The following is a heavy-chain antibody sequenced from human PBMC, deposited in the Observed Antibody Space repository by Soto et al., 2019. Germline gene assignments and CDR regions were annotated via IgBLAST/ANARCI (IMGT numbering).Heavy chain of an antibody. CDR1: GGSFSGYY. J-gene: IGHJ6*03. CDR2: INHSGST. V-gene: IGHV4-34*01. Sequence: SETLSLTCAVYGGSFSGYYWSWIRQPPGKGLEWIGEINHSGSTNYNPSLKSRVTISVDTSKNQFSLKLSSVTAADTAVYYCARGVFGYYYYMDVWGKGTTVTVSS. CDR3: ARGVFGYYYYMDV. D-gene: IGHD3-3*01.